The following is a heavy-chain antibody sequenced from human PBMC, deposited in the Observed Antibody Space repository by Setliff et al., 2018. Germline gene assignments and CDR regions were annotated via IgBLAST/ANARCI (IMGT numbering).Heavy chain of an antibody. V-gene: IGHV3-30*02. CDR2: IQYDGRNK. D-gene: IGHD3-10*01. Sequence: GGSLRLSCVASGFIFSSYGMHWVRQAPGKGLEWVAYIQYDGRNKYYADSVKGRLTISRDNSENTLYLQMSSLRVDDTAVYYCARDPRDGSSSPMADNWGQGTLVTVSS. J-gene: IGHJ4*02. CDR3: ARDPRDGSSSPMADN. CDR1: GFIFSSYG.